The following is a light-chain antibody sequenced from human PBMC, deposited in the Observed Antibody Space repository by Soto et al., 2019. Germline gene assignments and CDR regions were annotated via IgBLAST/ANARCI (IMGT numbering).Light chain of an antibody. CDR3: QQSYNTPLT. Sequence: DIQMTQSPSSLSASVGDRVTITCRASQSISSYLNWYQQKPGKAPKFLIYAASSLQSRVPSRFSGSGSGTDFTLTISSLQPEDFATYYCQQSYNTPLTFGPGTKVDIQ. J-gene: IGKJ3*01. CDR2: AAS. V-gene: IGKV1-39*01. CDR1: QSISSY.